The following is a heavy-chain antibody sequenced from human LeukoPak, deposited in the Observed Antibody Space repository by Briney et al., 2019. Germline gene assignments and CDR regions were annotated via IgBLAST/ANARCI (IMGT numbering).Heavy chain of an antibody. CDR2: ISWNSGSI. D-gene: IGHD6-13*01. CDR3: AKDLRSRIAAAGAPDY. CDR1: GFTFDDYA. Sequence: SLRLSCAASGFTFDDYAMHWVRQAPGKGLEWVSGISWNSGSIGYADSVKGRFTISRDNSKNTIYLQMNSLRAEDTAVYYCAKDLRSRIAAAGAPDYWGQGTLVTVSS. J-gene: IGHJ4*02. V-gene: IGHV3-9*01.